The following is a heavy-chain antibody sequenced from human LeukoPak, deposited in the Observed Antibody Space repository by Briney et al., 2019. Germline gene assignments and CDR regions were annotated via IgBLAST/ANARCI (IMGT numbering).Heavy chain of an antibody. CDR2: IYPGDSDT. J-gene: IGHJ4*02. CDR3: ATLPGSTSCSY. V-gene: IGHV5-51*01. D-gene: IGHD2-2*01. CDR1: GYSFTSDW. Sequence: GESLKISCKGSGYSFTSDWIGWVRKMPGKGVEWMGIIYPGDSDTRYSPSFQGQVTISADKSISTAYLQWSSLKASDTAMYYCATLPGSTSCSYWGQGTLVTVSS.